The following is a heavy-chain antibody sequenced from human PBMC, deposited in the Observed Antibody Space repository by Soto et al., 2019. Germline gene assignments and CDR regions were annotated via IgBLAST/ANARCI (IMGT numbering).Heavy chain of an antibody. CDR2: INPSGGST. D-gene: IGHD4-17*01. CDR3: ARDDAVYGDYVDYYYYYGMDV. V-gene: IGHV1-46*01. Sequence: ATVKVSGKASGYTLTSYYMHWVRQAPGQGLEWMGIINPSGGSTSYAQKFQGRVTMTRDTSTSTVHMELSSLRSEDTAVYYCARDDAVYGDYVDYYYYYGMDVWGQGTTVTVSS. J-gene: IGHJ6*02. CDR1: GYTLTSYY.